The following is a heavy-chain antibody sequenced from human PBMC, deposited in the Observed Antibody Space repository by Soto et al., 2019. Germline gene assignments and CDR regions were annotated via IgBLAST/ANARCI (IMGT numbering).Heavy chain of an antibody. CDR3: AKVPSPHHPWYFDL. Sequence: EVQLLESGGGLVQPGGSLRLSCAASGFTFSSYGMSWVRQAPGKGLEWVSAIYANGGSTYYADSVKGRFTISRDNSKNMLFLQMNSLRAEDMAIYFCAKVPSPHHPWYFDLWGRGTLVPVSS. V-gene: IGHV3-23*01. J-gene: IGHJ2*01. CDR2: IYANGGST. CDR1: GFTFSSYG.